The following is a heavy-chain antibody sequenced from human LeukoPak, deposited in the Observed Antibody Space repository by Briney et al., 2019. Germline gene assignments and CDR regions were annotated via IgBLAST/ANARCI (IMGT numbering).Heavy chain of an antibody. Sequence: SETLSLTCAVSGGSISTSNWWSWVRPPPGKGLEWIGENYRSGSTNYNPSLKSRVTMSVDKSRNQFSLNLNSVTAADTAVYYCARNDYGANSHYYAMDVWGQGTTVIVSS. CDR2: NYRSGST. V-gene: IGHV4-4*02. D-gene: IGHD4-23*01. CDR3: ARNDYGANSHYYAMDV. CDR1: GGSISTSNW. J-gene: IGHJ6*02.